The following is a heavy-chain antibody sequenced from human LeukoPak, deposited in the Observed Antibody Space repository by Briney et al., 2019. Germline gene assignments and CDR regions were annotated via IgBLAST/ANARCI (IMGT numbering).Heavy chain of an antibody. CDR1: GFTFSSYA. V-gene: IGHV3-7*01. CDR2: IKQDGSEK. J-gene: IGHJ4*02. Sequence: PGRSLRLSCAASGFTFSSYAMHWVRQAPGKGLEWVANIKQDGSEKYYVDSVRGRFTISRDNAKNSLYLQMNSLRAEDTAVYYCAREIISCSSSCYGFDYWGQGTLVTVSS. D-gene: IGHD2-2*01. CDR3: AREIISCSSSCYGFDY.